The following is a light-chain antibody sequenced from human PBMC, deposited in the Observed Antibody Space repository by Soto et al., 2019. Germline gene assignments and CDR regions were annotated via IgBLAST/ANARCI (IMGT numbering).Light chain of an antibody. CDR2: EVS. V-gene: IGLV2-14*01. J-gene: IGLJ1*01. CDR3: SSYTSSLYV. CDR1: SSDVGGYNY. Sequence: VLTQPASVSGSPGQSITISCTGTSSDVGGYNYVSWYQQHPGKAPKLMIYEVSNRPSGVSNRFSGSKSGNTASLTISGLQAEDEADYYCSSYTSSLYVFGTGTKVTVL.